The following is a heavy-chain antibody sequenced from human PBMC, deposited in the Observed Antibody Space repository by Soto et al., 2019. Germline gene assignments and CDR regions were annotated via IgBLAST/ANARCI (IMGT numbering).Heavy chain of an antibody. CDR1: GGSISSSSYY. D-gene: IGHD6-13*01. Sequence: QLQLQESGPGLVKPSETLSLTCTVSGGSISSSSYYWGWIRQPPGKGLEWIGSIYYSRSTYYNPSLKRRVTISVDTSKNQFSLKLRSVTAADTAVYYCARHQSHSSSYVDPWGQGTLVTVSS. J-gene: IGHJ5*02. V-gene: IGHV4-39*01. CDR2: IYYSRST. CDR3: ARHQSHSSSYVDP.